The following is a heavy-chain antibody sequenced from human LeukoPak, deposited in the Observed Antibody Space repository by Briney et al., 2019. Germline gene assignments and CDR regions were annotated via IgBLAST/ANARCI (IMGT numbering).Heavy chain of an antibody. Sequence: SETLSLTCAVSGYSISSGYYWSWIRQPPGKGLEWIGEINHSGSTNYNPSLKSRVTISVDMSKNQFSLKLSSVTAADTAVYYCAALRGVDYFDYWGQGTLVTVSS. CDR2: INHSGST. D-gene: IGHD2-15*01. J-gene: IGHJ4*02. CDR3: AALRGVDYFDY. V-gene: IGHV4-38-2*01. CDR1: GYSISSGYY.